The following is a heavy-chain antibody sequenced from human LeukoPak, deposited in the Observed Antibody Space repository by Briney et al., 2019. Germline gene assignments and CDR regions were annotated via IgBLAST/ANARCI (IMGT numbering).Heavy chain of an antibody. Sequence: GGSLRLSCVASGFSFSSYGMNWVRQAPGKGPEWLAYISTSSSTINYADSVRGRFTISRDDAKSLLYLQMSGLRVEDTALYYCARPRLGSAWYFDNWGRGLLVSVSS. CDR2: ISTSSSTI. CDR3: ARPRLGSAWYFDN. CDR1: GFSFSSYG. D-gene: IGHD6-19*01. J-gene: IGHJ4*02. V-gene: IGHV3-48*04.